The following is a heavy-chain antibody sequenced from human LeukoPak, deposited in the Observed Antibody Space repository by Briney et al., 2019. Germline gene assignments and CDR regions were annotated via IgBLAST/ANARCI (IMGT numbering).Heavy chain of an antibody. CDR3: AVTYYYDTPFDY. Sequence: GASVKVSCKASGYTFTSYGISWVRQAPGQGLEWMGWISAYNGNTNYAQKLQGRVTMTTDTSTSTAYMELRSLRSEDTAVYYCAVTYYYDTPFDYWGQGTLVTVSS. D-gene: IGHD3-22*01. CDR2: ISAYNGNT. CDR1: GYTFTSYG. J-gene: IGHJ4*02. V-gene: IGHV1-18*01.